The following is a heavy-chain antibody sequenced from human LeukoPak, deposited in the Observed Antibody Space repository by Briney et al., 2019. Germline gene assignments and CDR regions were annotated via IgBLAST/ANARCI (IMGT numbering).Heavy chain of an antibody. CDR3: TRELPLPRYSSSSWPKEFDY. CDR1: GFPFSRYS. CDR2: ITSGSDTI. J-gene: IGHJ4*02. D-gene: IGHD6-13*01. V-gene: IGHV3-48*01. Sequence: GESLRLSCATSGFPFSRYSMNWVRQAPGKGLEWLSYITSGSDTIYYADSVKGRFTISRDNGKDSLYLQMNSLKTEDTAVYYCTRELPLPRYSSSSWPKEFDYWGQGTLVTVSS.